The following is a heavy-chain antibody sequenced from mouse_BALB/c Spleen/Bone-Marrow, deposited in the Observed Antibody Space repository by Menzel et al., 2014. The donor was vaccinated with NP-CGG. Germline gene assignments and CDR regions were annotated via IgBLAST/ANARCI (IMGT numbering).Heavy chain of an antibody. CDR3: TRERHYYGSDALDY. J-gene: IGHJ4*01. CDR2: IDPANGNT. Sequence: VHLQQSGAELVKPGASVKLSCTASGFNVKDTYMQWVKQRPEQGLVWIGRIDPANGNTQYDPTFQGKATITTDTSSNTAYLQLSRLTSEDAAVYFCTRERHYYGSDALDYWCQGTSVTVSS. D-gene: IGHD1-2*01. CDR1: GFNVKDTY. V-gene: IGHV14-3*02.